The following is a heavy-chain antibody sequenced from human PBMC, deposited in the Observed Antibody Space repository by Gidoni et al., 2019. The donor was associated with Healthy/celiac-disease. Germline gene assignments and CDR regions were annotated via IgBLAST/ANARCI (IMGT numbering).Heavy chain of an antibody. Sequence: QVQLQESGPGLVKPSQTLSLTCAVSGDSISSGCYYWSWIRQPPGKGLEWIGCIYHSGSTYYNPSLKSRITISVDTSKNQFSLKLSSVTAADTAVFYCARAVRSSWREERYVGQSYNWFDPWGQGTLVTVSS. D-gene: IGHD6-13*01. CDR1: GDSISSGCYY. CDR2: IYHSGST. J-gene: IGHJ5*02. CDR3: ARAVRSSWREERYVGQSYNWFDP. V-gene: IGHV4-30-4*01.